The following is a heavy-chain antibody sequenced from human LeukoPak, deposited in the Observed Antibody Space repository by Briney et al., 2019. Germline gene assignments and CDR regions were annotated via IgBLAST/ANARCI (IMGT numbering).Heavy chain of an antibody. CDR3: AKGWDTKSTSRSPFDY. CDR1: GFTFSTYG. V-gene: IGHV3-30*18. CDR2: ISYDGSNK. J-gene: IGHJ4*02. Sequence: GRSLRLSCAASGFTFSTYGMHWVRQAPGKWLEWVAVISYDGSNKYYADSVKGRFTISRDNSKNTLSLQMNSLRSEDTAVYYCAKGWDTKSTSRSPFDYWGQGTLVTVSS. D-gene: IGHD1-26*01.